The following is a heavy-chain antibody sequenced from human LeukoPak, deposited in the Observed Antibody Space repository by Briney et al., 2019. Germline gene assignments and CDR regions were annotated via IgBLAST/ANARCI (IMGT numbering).Heavy chain of an antibody. J-gene: IGHJ4*02. D-gene: IGHD4-11*01. CDR3: ARQRGNSNYDLFDY. CDR2: INDSGTI. Sequence: SETLSLTCAVYGGSFSNYYWSWIRQSPGKGLEWIGEINDSGTINYNPSLMSRVTISVDKSKNQFSLKLSSVTAADTAVYYCARQRGNSNYDLFDYWGQGTLVTVSS. CDR1: GGSFSNYY. V-gene: IGHV4-34*01.